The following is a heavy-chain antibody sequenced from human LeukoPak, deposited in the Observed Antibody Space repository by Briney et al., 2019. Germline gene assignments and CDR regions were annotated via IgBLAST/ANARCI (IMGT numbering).Heavy chain of an antibody. D-gene: IGHD3-10*01. CDR1: GFTFSSYA. J-gene: IGHJ5*02. CDR2: ISYDGSNK. V-gene: IGHV3-30*04. CDR3: ARIAAQVRGDRWFDP. Sequence: GGSLRLSCAASGFTFSSYAMHWVRQAPGKGLEWVAVISYDGSNKYYADSVKGRFTISRDNSKNTLYLQMNSLRAEDTAVYYCARIAAQVRGDRWFDPWGQGTLVTVSS.